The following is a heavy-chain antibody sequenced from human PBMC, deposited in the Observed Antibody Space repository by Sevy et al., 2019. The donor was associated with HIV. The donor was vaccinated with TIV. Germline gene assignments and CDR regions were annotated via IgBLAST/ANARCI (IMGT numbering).Heavy chain of an antibody. V-gene: IGHV3-7*03. CDR1: GFTFSSYR. J-gene: IGHJ6*02. Sequence: GGSLRLSCAASGFTFSSYRMSWVRQAPGKGLEWVANIKQDGSEKYYVDSVKGRFTISRDNAKNSLYLQMNSLRAEDTAVYYCARDWECTGGVCYFMDVWGQGTTVTVSS. CDR3: ARDWECTGGVCYFMDV. CDR2: IKQDGSEK. D-gene: IGHD2-8*02.